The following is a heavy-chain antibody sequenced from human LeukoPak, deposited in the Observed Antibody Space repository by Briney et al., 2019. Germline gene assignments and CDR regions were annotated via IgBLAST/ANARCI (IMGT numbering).Heavy chain of an antibody. CDR3: ARGCLGTLSRLYYFDY. V-gene: IGHV3-7*01. J-gene: IGHJ4*02. CDR2: IKKRRSEK. CDR1: VFTFSSYW. Sequence: GGSLSLSCAASVFTFSSYWMSWVRQAPEGGLEGVANIKKRRSEKDYADYEKGRFTITSDNAKNTPYLQTNSLRAEDTAVDYCARGCLGTLSRLYYFDYWGQGTLVTVSS. D-gene: IGHD7-27*01.